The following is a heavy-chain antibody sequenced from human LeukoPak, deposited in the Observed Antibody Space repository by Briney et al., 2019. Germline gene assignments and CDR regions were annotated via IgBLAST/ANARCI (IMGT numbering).Heavy chain of an antibody. D-gene: IGHD2-21*02. CDR1: GYTFTRYY. Sequence: GASVTVSCKASGYTFTRYYMHWVRQAPGQALGWMGWINPNSGGTNYAQKFQGRVTMTRDTSISTAYTELSRLRSDDTAVYYCARDLGPGGDEYYFDYWGQGTLVTVSS. CDR3: ARDLGPGGDEYYFDY. J-gene: IGHJ4*02. CDR2: INPNSGGT. V-gene: IGHV1-2*02.